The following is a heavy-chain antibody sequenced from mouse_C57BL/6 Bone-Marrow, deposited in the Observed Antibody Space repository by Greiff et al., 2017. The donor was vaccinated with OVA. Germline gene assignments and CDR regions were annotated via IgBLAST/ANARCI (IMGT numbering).Heavy chain of an antibody. CDR1: GFTFSDYG. CDR3: ARPTGIYYDYDDFDV. CDR2: ISSGSSTI. J-gene: IGHJ1*03. Sequence: EVQVVESGGGLVKPGGSLKLSCAASGFTFSDYGMHWVRQAPEKGLEWVAYISSGSSTIYYAETVKGRFTIYSDNAKNTLFLQMTSLRSEDTAMYYCARPTGIYYDYDDFDVWGTGTTVTVSS. D-gene: IGHD2-4*01. V-gene: IGHV5-17*01.